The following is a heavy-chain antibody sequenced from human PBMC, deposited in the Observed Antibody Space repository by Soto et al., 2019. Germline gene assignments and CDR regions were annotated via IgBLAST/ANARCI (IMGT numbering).Heavy chain of an antibody. V-gene: IGHV1-46*03. CDR1: GYTFTRYP. CDR2: VNPSSGTT. J-gene: IGHJ6*02. Sequence: ASGKVSCKASGYTFTRYPILWVRQAPGQGLEWMGVVNPSSGTTTYAQKFHGRVAMTRDTSTSTVYMELSSLRSEDTAVYYCGREYYYGSGNYNRLDVWG. CDR3: GREYYYGSGNYNRLDV. D-gene: IGHD3-10*01.